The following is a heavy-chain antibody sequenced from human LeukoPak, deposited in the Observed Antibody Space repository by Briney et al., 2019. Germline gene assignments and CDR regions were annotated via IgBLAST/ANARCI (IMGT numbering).Heavy chain of an antibody. V-gene: IGHV3-33*01. Sequence: GRSLRLSCAASGFTFSSYGMHWVRQAPGKGLEWVAVIWYDGSNKYYADSVEGRFTISRDSSKNTLYLQMNSLRAEDTAVYYCARAPLRYFDWLLVYWGQGTLVTVSS. CDR3: ARAPLRYFDWLLVY. CDR2: IWYDGSNK. D-gene: IGHD3-9*01. J-gene: IGHJ4*02. CDR1: GFTFSSYG.